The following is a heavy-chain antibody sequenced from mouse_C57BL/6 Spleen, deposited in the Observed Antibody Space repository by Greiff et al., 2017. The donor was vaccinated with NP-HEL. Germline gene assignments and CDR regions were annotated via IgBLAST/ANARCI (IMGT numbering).Heavy chain of an antibody. V-gene: IGHV1-52*01. D-gene: IGHD2-3*01. CDR1: GYTFTSYW. CDR2: IDPSDSET. Sequence: QVQLQQPGAELVRPGSSVKLSCKASGYTFTSYWMHWVKQRPIQGLEWIGNIDPSDSETHYNQKFKDKATLTVDKSSSTAYMQLSSLTSDDSAGYCCARGYSPYAMDYWGQGTSVTVSS. CDR3: ARGYSPYAMDY. J-gene: IGHJ4*01.